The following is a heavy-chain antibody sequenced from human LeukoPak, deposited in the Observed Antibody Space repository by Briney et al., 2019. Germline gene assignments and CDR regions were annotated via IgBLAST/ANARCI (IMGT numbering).Heavy chain of an antibody. J-gene: IGHJ5*02. CDR2: INPNSGGT. D-gene: IGHD1-26*01. CDR3: ARVGKGATTGRWIWFDP. CDR1: GYTFTGYY. V-gene: IGHV1-2*06. Sequence: ASVKVSCTASGYTFTGYYMHWVRQAPGQGLEWMGRINPNSGGTNYAQKFQGRVTMTRDTSISTAYMELRSLRSDDTAVYYCARVGKGATTGRWIWFDPWGQGTLVTVSS.